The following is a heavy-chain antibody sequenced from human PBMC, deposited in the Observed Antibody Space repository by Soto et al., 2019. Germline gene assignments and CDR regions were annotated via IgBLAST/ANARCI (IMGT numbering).Heavy chain of an antibody. CDR1: GFTFSGSA. D-gene: IGHD6-13*01. V-gene: IGHV3-73*02. CDR3: TTTPSSWAVNY. Sequence: EVQLLESGGGLVQPGGSLKLSCAASGFTFSGSAMHWVRQASGKGLEWVGRIRSKANSYATAYAASVKGRFTISRDDSKNTAYLQMNSLKTEDTAVYYCTTTPSSWAVNYWGQGTLVTVSS. J-gene: IGHJ4*02. CDR2: IRSKANSYAT.